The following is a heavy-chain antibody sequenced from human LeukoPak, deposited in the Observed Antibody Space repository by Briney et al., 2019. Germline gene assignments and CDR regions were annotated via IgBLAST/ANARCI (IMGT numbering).Heavy chain of an antibody. CDR3: ARKPGGILPFYYYMDV. J-gene: IGHJ6*03. D-gene: IGHD2-15*01. Sequence: PSQTLSLTCTVSGYSISSGYYWGWIRQPPGKGLEWIGSIYHSGSTYYNPSLKSRVTISVDTSKNQFSLKLSSVTAADTAVYYCARKPGGILPFYYYMDVWGKGTTVTVSS. CDR2: IYHSGST. V-gene: IGHV4-38-2*02. CDR1: GYSISSGYY.